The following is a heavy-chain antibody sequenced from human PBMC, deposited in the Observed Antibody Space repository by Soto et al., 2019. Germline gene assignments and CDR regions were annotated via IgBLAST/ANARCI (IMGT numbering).Heavy chain of an antibody. Sequence: AVKVSCKASGGTFSSYAISWVRQAPGQGLEWMGGIIPIFGTANYAQKFQGRVTITADEYTSTAYMELSSLRSEDTAVYYCARDRGVYYYGMDVWGQGTTVTVSS. CDR2: IIPIFGTA. CDR1: GGTFSSYA. CDR3: ARDRGVYYYGMDV. D-gene: IGHD3-16*01. J-gene: IGHJ6*02. V-gene: IGHV1-69*13.